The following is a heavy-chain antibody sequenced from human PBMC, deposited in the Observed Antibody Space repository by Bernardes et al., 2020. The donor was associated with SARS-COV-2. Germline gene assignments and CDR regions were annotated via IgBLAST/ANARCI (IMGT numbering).Heavy chain of an antibody. D-gene: IGHD4-17*01. Sequence: GGSLRLSCAASGFTFSSYAMSWVRQAPGKGLEWVSAISGSGGSTYYADSVKGRFTISSDNSKNTLYLQMNSLRAEDTAVYYCAKQYGDYPIYYYYGMDVWGQGTTVTVSS. V-gene: IGHV3-23*01. CDR3: AKQYGDYPIYYYYGMDV. CDR1: GFTFSSYA. J-gene: IGHJ6*02. CDR2: ISGSGGST.